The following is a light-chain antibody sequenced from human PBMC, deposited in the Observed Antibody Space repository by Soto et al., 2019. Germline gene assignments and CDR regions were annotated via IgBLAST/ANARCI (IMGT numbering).Light chain of an antibody. CDR3: NSYTSSSTPYVV. Sequence: QSVLTQPASVSGSPGQSITISCTGGSSDVGGYNYVSWYQQHPGKAPKLMIYDVSNRPSGVSNRFSGSKSGNTASLTISGLQAEDEADYYCNSYTSSSTPYVVFGGGTKLTFL. V-gene: IGLV2-14*03. CDR1: SSDVGGYNY. J-gene: IGLJ2*01. CDR2: DVS.